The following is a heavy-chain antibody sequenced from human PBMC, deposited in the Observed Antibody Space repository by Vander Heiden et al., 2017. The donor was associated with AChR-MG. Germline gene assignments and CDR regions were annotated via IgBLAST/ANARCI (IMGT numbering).Heavy chain of an antibody. D-gene: IGHD5-18*01. Sequence: QVQLVQSGAEVKKPGASVKVSCKASGYPFTSYAMHWVRQAPGQRLEWMGWINAGNGNTKYSQKFQGRVTITRDTSASTAYMELSSLRSEDTAVYYCARLRRGAMVVLDYWGQGTLVTVSS. CDR3: ARLRRGAMVVLDY. J-gene: IGHJ4*02. CDR1: GYPFTSYA. CDR2: INAGNGNT. V-gene: IGHV1-3*01.